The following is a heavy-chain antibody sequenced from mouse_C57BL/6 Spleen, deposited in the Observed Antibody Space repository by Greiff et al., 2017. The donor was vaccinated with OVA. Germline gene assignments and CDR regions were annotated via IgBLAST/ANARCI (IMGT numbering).Heavy chain of an antibody. CDR3: ARDTTVVADWYFDV. CDR1: GYAFSSSW. CDR2: IYPGDGDT. D-gene: IGHD1-1*01. V-gene: IGHV1-82*01. J-gene: IGHJ1*03. Sequence: VQRVESGPELVKPGASVKISCKASGYAFSSSWMNWVKQRPGKGLEWIGRIYPGDGDTNYNGKFKGKATLTADKSSSTAYMQLSSLTSEDSAVYFCARDTTVVADWYFDVWGTGTTVTVSS.